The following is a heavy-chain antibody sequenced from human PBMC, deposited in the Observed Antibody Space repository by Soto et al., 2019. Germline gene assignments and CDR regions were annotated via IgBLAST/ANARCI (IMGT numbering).Heavy chain of an antibody. Sequence: EVQLVVSGGLVVRPGGSLRLSCAGSGFTFDDHTMHWVRQVPGKGLEWVSLITWDGDSTFYSDSVNGRFTISRDNTERSLFLHMNSLRIEDTALYYCAKEKNRIFDYWGQGTLVTVSS. CDR2: ITWDGDST. J-gene: IGHJ4*02. CDR1: GFTFDDHT. CDR3: AKEKNRIFDY. V-gene: IGHV3-43*01.